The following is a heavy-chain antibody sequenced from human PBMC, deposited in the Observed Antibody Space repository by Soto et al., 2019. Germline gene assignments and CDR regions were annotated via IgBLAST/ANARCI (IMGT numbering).Heavy chain of an antibody. Sequence: EVQLLESGGGLVQPGGSLRLSCAASGFTFSNYAMNWVRQAPGKGLEWVSGLSGGGGNTYYADSVKGRFTISRDNSKNTQNLQKNSLRAEDTAVYYCAVNSRWGGGGIDDFWGQGTTVTVSS. J-gene: IGHJ3*01. V-gene: IGHV3-23*01. D-gene: IGHD6-13*01. CDR3: AVNSRWGGGGIDDF. CDR1: GFTFSNYA. CDR2: LSGGGGNT.